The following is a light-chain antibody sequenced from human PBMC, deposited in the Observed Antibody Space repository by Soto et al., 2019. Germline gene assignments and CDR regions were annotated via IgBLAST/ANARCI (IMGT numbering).Light chain of an antibody. CDR2: EGT. Sequence: QAVVTQPASVSGSPGQSITISCTGTSSDVGSYDLVSWYQHHPGKVPKLMVYEGTKRPAVVSDLFAGSKSGNTASLTSSGLQAEDEAYYYCYSYAGESLDVFGTGTKLTVL. V-gene: IGLV2-23*01. CDR3: YSYAGESLDV. CDR1: SSDVGSYDL. J-gene: IGLJ1*01.